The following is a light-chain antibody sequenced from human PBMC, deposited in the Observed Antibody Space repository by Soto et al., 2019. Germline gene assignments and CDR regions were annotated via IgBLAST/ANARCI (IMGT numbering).Light chain of an antibody. V-gene: IGKV3-15*01. Sequence: VFPQGPASLSLSSGERANISCRASQSVNQKLGWYQQKPGQAPRLLIYVASYRATGIPARFSGSGSGTEYTLTISNLQAEDFAVYYCQQFNNWPHTFGQGTRLEIK. CDR2: VAS. CDR3: QQFNNWPHT. J-gene: IGKJ5*01. CDR1: QSVNQK.